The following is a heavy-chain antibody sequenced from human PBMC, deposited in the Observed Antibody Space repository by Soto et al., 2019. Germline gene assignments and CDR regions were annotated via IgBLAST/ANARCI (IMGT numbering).Heavy chain of an antibody. CDR3: ARGGSGDIVVVAAIDY. CDR1: GGSISSGDYY. Sequence: SETLSLTCSVSGGSISSGDYYWSWVRQHPGKGLEWIGYIFYSGSTYYNPSLKSRVTISVDTSKNRFSLKLSSVTAADTAVYYCARGGSGDIVVVAAIDYWGQGTLVTVSS. V-gene: IGHV4-31*03. CDR2: IFYSGST. J-gene: IGHJ4*02. D-gene: IGHD2-15*01.